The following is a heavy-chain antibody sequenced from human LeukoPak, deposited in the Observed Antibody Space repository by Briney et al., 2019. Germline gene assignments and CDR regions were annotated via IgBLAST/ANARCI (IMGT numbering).Heavy chain of an antibody. CDR1: GFTVSSNY. CDR3: ARGRYSGYVFDY. D-gene: IGHD5-12*01. V-gene: IGHV3-53*01. Sequence: GGSLRLSCATSGFTVSSNYMSWVRQAPGKGLEWVSVIYSGGSTYYADSVKGRFTISRDNSKNTLYLQMNSLRAEDTAVYYCARGRYSGYVFDYWGQGTLVTVSS. J-gene: IGHJ4*02. CDR2: IYSGGST.